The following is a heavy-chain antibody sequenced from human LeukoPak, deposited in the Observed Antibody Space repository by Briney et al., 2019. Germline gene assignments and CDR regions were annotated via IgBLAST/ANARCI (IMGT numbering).Heavy chain of an antibody. CDR3: ARDYYDSSGYYSDNAFDI. D-gene: IGHD3-22*01. CDR2: INPNSGGT. Sequence: ASVKVSCKASGYTFTGYYMHWVRQAPGQGLEWMGWINPNSGGTNYAQKFQGRVTMTRDTSISTAYMELSRLRSDDTAVYYCARDYYDSSGYYSDNAFDIWGQGTMVTVSS. V-gene: IGHV1-2*02. J-gene: IGHJ3*02. CDR1: GYTFTGYY.